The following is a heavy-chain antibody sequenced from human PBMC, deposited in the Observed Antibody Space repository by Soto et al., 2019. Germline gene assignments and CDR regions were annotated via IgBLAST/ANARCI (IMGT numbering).Heavy chain of an antibody. Sequence: EVQLVESGGGLVQPGKSLRLSCVASGFTFDDCSMHWVRQAPGKGLEWVSGISWDSGTIGYADSVKGRFSISRDGAKNYLYLQMYSLRVEDAALYYCVQGRYPTMASPLDHWGQGTLVTVSS. J-gene: IGHJ5*02. V-gene: IGHV3-9*01. CDR1: GFTFDDCS. D-gene: IGHD5-12*01. CDR3: VQGRYPTMASPLDH. CDR2: ISWDSGTI.